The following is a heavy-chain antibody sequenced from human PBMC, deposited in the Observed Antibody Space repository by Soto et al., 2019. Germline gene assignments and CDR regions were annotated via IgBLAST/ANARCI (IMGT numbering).Heavy chain of an antibody. CDR1: GFTFSSYT. D-gene: IGHD6-25*01. CDR3: AKKSAGPNTCFDY. Sequence: VQLLESGGGLVQPGGSLRLSCAASGFTFSSYTMSWVRQAPGKGLEWVSGIAGTGATYYADSVKGRFTISRDNSKNTLYLQRDSLRAEDTAVYYCAKKSAGPNTCFDYWGQGTLVTVAS. J-gene: IGHJ4*02. CDR2: IAGTGAT. V-gene: IGHV3-23*01.